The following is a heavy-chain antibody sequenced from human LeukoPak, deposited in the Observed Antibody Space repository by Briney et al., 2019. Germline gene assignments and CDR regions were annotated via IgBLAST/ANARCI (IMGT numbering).Heavy chain of an antibody. J-gene: IGHJ4*02. D-gene: IGHD2-15*01. Sequence: GGSLRLSCAASGYTLDDYDMHWVRHAPRKGLEWVSGIRWNSGSIGYADSVNCRFTIFRDNTKNSLYLQKISLIAEDTALYYCAEEGVGYCSGGSCYSVDYWGQGTLVTVSS. CDR3: AEEGVGYCSGGSCYSVDY. V-gene: IGHV3-9*01. CDR2: IRWNSGSI. CDR1: GYTLDDYD.